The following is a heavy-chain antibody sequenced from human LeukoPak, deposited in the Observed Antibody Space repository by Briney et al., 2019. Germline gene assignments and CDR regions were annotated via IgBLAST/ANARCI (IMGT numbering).Heavy chain of an antibody. CDR3: ARELKGIAVALDY. Sequence: GGSLRLSCAASGFTFSSYWMSWIRQAPGKGQEWVANIKQDGSEKYYVDSVKGRFTISRDNAKNSLYLQMNSLRAEDTAVYYCARELKGIAVALDYWGQGTLVTVSS. V-gene: IGHV3-7*03. J-gene: IGHJ4*02. CDR2: IKQDGSEK. D-gene: IGHD6-19*01. CDR1: GFTFSSYW.